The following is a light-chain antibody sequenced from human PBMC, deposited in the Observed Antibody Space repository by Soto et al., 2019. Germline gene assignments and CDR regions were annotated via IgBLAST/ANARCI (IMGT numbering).Light chain of an antibody. CDR1: SSDVGGYNY. CDR2: EVS. Sequence: QSVLTQPPSASGSPGQSVTISCTGTSSDVGGYNYVSWYQQHPGKAPKLMIYEVSKRPSGVPDRFSGSKSGNTASLTVSGRQAEDDADYYCSSYSGSNVVFGTGTKLTVL. J-gene: IGLJ1*01. V-gene: IGLV2-8*01. CDR3: SSYSGSNVV.